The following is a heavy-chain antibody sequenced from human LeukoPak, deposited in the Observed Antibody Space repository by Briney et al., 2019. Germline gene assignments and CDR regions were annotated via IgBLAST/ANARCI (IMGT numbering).Heavy chain of an antibody. J-gene: IGHJ6*02. Sequence: SETPSLTCAVYGGAFTGYYWSWIRPPPGKGLEWIGGNKHSGSTNYNPSLKSRVTISVDTSKNQFSLKLSSVTAADTAVYYCARLEKAPTYGDYPPYYYYGMDVWGQGTTVTVSS. CDR3: ARLEKAPTYGDYPPYYYYGMDV. V-gene: IGHV4-34*01. CDR2: NKHSGST. D-gene: IGHD4-17*01. CDR1: GGAFTGYY.